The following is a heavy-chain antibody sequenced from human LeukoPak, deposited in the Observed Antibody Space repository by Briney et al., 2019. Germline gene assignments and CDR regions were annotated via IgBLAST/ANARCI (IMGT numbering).Heavy chain of an antibody. Sequence: GGSLRLSCAASGFTFSSYGMSWVRQAPGKGLEWVSAISGSGGSTYYADSVKGRFTISRDNSKNTLYLQMNSLRAEDTAVYYCAKDWSLDWNDVSPNWFDPWGQGTLVTVSS. J-gene: IGHJ5*02. CDR3: AKDWSLDWNDVSPNWFDP. D-gene: IGHD1-1*01. CDR1: GFTFSSYG. CDR2: ISGSGGST. V-gene: IGHV3-23*01.